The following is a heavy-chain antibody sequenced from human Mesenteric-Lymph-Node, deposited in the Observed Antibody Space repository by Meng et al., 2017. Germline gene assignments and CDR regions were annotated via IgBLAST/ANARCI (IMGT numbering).Heavy chain of an antibody. J-gene: IGHJ4*02. CDR3: ATGTYYGDH. CDR2: IIPTLVLP. Sequence: QVQLVQSWAKMKNPGSSVKVSCNASGGTFSTSTLSWVLQAPGQGLEWMGRIIPTLVLPFYAQKFKGRVTISADKSTTTAYIELNNLTYEDTAVYFCATGTYYGDHWGQGTLVTVSS. CDR1: GGTFSTST. D-gene: IGHD1-26*01. V-gene: IGHV1-69*02.